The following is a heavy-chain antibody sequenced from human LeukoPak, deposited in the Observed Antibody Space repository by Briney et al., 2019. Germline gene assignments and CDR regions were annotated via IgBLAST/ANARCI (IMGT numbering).Heavy chain of an antibody. CDR2: ISGSGGST. V-gene: IGHV3-23*01. D-gene: IGHD6-13*01. CDR1: GFTFSSYA. CDR3: AKSSSWYGGFDY. Sequence: GGSLRLSCAASGFTFSSYAMSWVRQAPGKGLEWVSAISGSGGSTYYADSVKSRFTIPRDNSKNTLYLQMNSLRAEDTAVYYCAKSSSWYGGFDYWGQGTLVTVSS. J-gene: IGHJ4*02.